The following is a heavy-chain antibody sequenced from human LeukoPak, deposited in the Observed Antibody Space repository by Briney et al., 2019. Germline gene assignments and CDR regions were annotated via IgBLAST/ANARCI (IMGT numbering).Heavy chain of an antibody. V-gene: IGHV3-11*01. D-gene: IGHD4-17*01. CDR3: AREPDYGARYFDY. CDR2: ISSSGSTI. CDR1: GFTFSDYY. Sequence: GGSLRLSCAASGFTFSDYYMSWIRQAPGKGLEWVSYISSSGSTIYYADSVKGRFTSSRDNAKNSLYLQMNSLRAEDTAVYYCAREPDYGARYFDYWGQGTLVTVSS. J-gene: IGHJ4*02.